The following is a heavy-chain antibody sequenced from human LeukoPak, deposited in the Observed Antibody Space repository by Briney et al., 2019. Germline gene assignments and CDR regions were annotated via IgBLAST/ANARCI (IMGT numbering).Heavy chain of an antibody. D-gene: IGHD6-19*01. J-gene: IGHJ5*02. CDR2: IYPGDSDT. CDR3: ARYKQWPKTSFDP. V-gene: IGHV5-51*01. Sequence: GESLQISCKGSGYSFTSYWIGWVRQLPGKGLEWMGIIYPGDSDTKYSPSFQGQGTISADKSISTAYLQWSSLKASDTAMYYCARYKQWPKTSFDPWGQGTLVTVSS. CDR1: GYSFTSYW.